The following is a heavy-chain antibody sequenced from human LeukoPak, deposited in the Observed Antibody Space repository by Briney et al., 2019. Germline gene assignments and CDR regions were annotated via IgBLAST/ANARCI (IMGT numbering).Heavy chain of an antibody. CDR2: ISAYNGNT. CDR3: ARDTYCSGGSCYQQSYYYGMDV. CDR1: GYTFTSYG. V-gene: IGHV1-18*04. Sequence: GASVKVSCKASGYTFTSYGISCVRQAPGQGLEWMGWISAYNGNTNYAQKLQGRVTMTTDTSTSTAYMELRSLRSDDTAVYYCARDTYCSGGSCYQQSYYYGMDVWGKGTTVTVSS. J-gene: IGHJ6*04. D-gene: IGHD2-15*01.